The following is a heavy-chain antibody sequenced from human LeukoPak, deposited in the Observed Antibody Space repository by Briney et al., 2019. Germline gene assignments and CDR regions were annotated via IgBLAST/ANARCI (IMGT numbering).Heavy chain of an antibody. J-gene: IGHJ5*02. D-gene: IGHD3-10*01. CDR1: GGSFSGYY. CDR3: ARAGRITMVRGKGNWFDP. CDR2: INHSGST. V-gene: IGHV4-34*01. Sequence: PSETLSLTCAVYGGSFSGYYWSWIRQPPGKGLEWIGEINHSGSTNYNPSLKSRVNISVDTSKDQSSLKLSSVTAADTAVYYCARAGRITMVRGKGNWFDPWGQGTLVTVSS.